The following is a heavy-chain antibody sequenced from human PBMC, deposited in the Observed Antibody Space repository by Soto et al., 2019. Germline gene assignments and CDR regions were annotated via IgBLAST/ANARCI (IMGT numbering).Heavy chain of an antibody. J-gene: IGHJ6*02. Sequence: LSLTCGVSGDSITTYKWWTWVRQTPGKGLEWIGEIYDSGNTRYNPSLKSRVTISKDTSKNELSLKLSSVTVADTAVYYCATCQLGEYYYAMDIWGQGTTVTVSS. V-gene: IGHV4-4*02. D-gene: IGHD7-27*01. CDR1: GDSITTYKW. CDR2: IYDSGNT. CDR3: ATCQLGEYYYAMDI.